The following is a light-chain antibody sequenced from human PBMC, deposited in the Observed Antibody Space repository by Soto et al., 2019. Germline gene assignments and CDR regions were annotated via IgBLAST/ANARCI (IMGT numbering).Light chain of an antibody. J-gene: IGLJ1*01. V-gene: IGLV2-14*01. CDR1: SSDVGGYSY. Sequence: QCVLTKPASGSGFHGQSIGIFCTGTSSDVGGYSYVSWYQQQPGKAPKLVISDVSNRPSGVSDRFSGSKSGNTASLTISGLQTEDEADYYCASYTTSSTYVFGTGTKVTVL. CDR2: DVS. CDR3: ASYTTSSTYV.